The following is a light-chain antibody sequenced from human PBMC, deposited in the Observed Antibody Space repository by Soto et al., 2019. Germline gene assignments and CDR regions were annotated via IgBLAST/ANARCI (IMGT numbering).Light chain of an antibody. J-gene: IGKJ2*01. CDR1: QSISSY. V-gene: IGKV1-39*01. CDR3: PQSYSTPLYT. Sequence: DIRMTQSPSSLPASVGDRVTITCRASQSISSYLNWYQQKPGKAPKRLIYAASSLQSGGPSRFSGSRSGTDFTLTISSLQPKDFATYYCPQSYSTPLYTFGKGTPLSIK. CDR2: AAS.